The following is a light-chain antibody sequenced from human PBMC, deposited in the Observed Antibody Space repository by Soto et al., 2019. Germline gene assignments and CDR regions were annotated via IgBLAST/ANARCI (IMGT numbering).Light chain of an antibody. CDR1: SSDVGGYNY. CDR3: ASYTGSDTLV. J-gene: IGLJ2*01. Sequence: QPVLTQPPSASGSPGQSVTISCTGTSSDVGGYNYVSWYQQHPGKAPKLMIYEVSKRPSGVPDRLSGSKSGNTASLTVSGLQVEDEADYYCASYTGSDTLVFGGGTKLTVL. V-gene: IGLV2-8*01. CDR2: EVS.